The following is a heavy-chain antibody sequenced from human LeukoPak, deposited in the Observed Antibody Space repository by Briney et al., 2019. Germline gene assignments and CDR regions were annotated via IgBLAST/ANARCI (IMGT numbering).Heavy chain of an antibody. CDR1: GFTFSSYG. D-gene: IGHD2-21*02. CDR2: IWYDGSNK. Sequence: PGRSLRLSCAASGFTFSSYGMHWVRQAPGKGLEWVAVIWYDGSNKYYADSVKGRFTISRDNSKNTLYLQMNSLRAEDTAVYYCATDRDNSDWQKRFDYWGQGTLVTVSS. V-gene: IGHV3-33*01. J-gene: IGHJ4*02. CDR3: ATDRDNSDWQKRFDY.